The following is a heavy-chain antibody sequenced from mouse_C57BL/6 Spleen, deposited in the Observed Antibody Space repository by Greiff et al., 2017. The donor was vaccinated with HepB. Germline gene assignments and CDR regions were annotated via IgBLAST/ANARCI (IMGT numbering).Heavy chain of an antibody. CDR2: ISYSGST. Sequence: DVQLQESGPGMVKPSQSLSLTCTVTGYSITSGYDWHWIRHFPGNKLEWMGYISYSGSTNYNPSLKSRISITHDTSKNHFFLKLNSVTTEDTATYYCARDGYDGGGYYFDYWGQGTTLTVSS. CDR1: GYSITSGYD. D-gene: IGHD2-2*01. J-gene: IGHJ2*01. V-gene: IGHV3-1*01. CDR3: ARDGYDGGGYYFDY.